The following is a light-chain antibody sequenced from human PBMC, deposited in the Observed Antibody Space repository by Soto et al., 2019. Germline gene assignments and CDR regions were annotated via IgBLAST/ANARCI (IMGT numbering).Light chain of an antibody. CDR3: SSYSGSSTSVL. V-gene: IGLV2-14*01. CDR2: DVS. Sequence: QSALTQPASVSGSPGQSITISCTGSSSDVGDYNYVSWYQQHPDKAPKLMIYDVSNRPSGVSDRFSGSKSGNTASLTISGRLPEDEADDYCSSYSGSSTSVLFGGGTKLTVL. CDR1: SSDVGDYNY. J-gene: IGLJ2*01.